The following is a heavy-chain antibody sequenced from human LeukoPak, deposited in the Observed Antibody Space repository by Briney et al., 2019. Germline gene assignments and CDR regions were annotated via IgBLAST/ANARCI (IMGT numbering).Heavy chain of an antibody. CDR2: ISPYDGDT. D-gene: IGHD2-21*02. V-gene: IGHV1-18*01. CDR1: GYTFAIYG. CDR3: ARDYCTRGGDCYKEDLFNP. J-gene: IGHJ5*02. Sequence: GASVKVSCKASGYTFAIYGISWVRQAPGQGLEWMAWISPYDGDTNYAQNFEGRVTMTTETSTSTAYMELRRLRSDDTAIYYCARDYCTRGGDCYKEDLFNPWGQGTLVTVSS.